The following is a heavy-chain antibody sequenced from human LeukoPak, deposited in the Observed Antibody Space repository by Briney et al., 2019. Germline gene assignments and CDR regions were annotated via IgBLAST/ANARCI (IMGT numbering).Heavy chain of an antibody. CDR3: ARSGGYFDWLPNPDAFDI. J-gene: IGHJ3*02. CDR1: GFTFSSYW. Sequence: GGSLRLSCAASGFTFSSYWMSWVRQAPGKGLEWVANIKQDGSEKYYVDSVKGRFTISRDNAKNSLYLQMNSLRAEDTALYHCARSGGYFDWLPNPDAFDIWGQGTMVTVSS. D-gene: IGHD3-9*01. V-gene: IGHV3-7*03. CDR2: IKQDGSEK.